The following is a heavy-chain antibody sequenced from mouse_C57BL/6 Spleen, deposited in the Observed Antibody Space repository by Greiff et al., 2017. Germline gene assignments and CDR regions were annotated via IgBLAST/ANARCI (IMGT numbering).Heavy chain of an antibody. Sequence: QVQLQQPGAELVMPGASVKLSCKASGYTFTSYWMHWVKQRPGQGLEWIGEIDPSDRYTNYNQKFKGKATLTVDKTSSTAYMQLSILTSEDSAVYYCARSVTTVVDWYFDVWGTGATVTVSS. V-gene: IGHV1-69*01. J-gene: IGHJ1*03. CDR1: GYTFTSYW. D-gene: IGHD1-1*01. CDR2: IDPSDRYT. CDR3: ARSVTTVVDWYFDV.